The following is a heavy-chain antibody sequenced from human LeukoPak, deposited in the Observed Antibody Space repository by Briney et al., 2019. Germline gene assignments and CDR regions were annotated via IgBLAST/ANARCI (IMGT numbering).Heavy chain of an antibody. D-gene: IGHD4-23*01. CDR2: VSVYNVNT. CDR1: GYSFNGYG. V-gene: IGHV1-18*01. J-gene: IGHJ4*02. CDR3: ARDCKGNCQSPYYFYY. Sequence: ASVKVSCKAFGYSFNGYGISWVRQARGQGVEGMGWVSVYNVNTNYAQKFQGRVTMTTDTSSSTAYMELRSLRSDDTAVYYCARDCKGNCQSPYYFYYWGQGTVVTVSS.